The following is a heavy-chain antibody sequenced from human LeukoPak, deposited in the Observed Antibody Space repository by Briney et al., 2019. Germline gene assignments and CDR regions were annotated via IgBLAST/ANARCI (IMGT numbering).Heavy chain of an antibody. Sequence: ASVKVSCKASGYTITSQKMHWVRQAPGQGLEWMGIINHSGGTTTYAQKLQGRVTMTRDTSISTAYMELSRLTSDDTAVYYCARAVSHNFEFWGQGSLVTVSS. D-gene: IGHD5/OR15-5a*01. V-gene: IGHV1-46*04. CDR3: ARAVSHNFEF. J-gene: IGHJ4*02. CDR1: GYTITSQK. CDR2: INHSGGTT.